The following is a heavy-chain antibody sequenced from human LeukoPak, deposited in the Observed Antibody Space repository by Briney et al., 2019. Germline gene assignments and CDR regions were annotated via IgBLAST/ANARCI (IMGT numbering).Heavy chain of an antibody. CDR3: ARARESYYGAFDI. D-gene: IGHD1-26*01. J-gene: IGHJ3*02. V-gene: IGHV3-7*01. Sequence: PGGSLRLSCAASGFTFRSYWMTWVRQAPGKGLEWVTYIEQDGSEKYYVDSVKGRFTISRDNSKNSLYLQMNSLRAEDTAVYYCARARESYYGAFDIWGQGTMVTVSS. CDR1: GFTFRSYW. CDR2: IEQDGSEK.